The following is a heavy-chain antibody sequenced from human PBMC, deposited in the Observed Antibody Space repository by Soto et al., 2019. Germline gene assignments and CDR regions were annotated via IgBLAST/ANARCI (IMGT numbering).Heavy chain of an antibody. Sequence: EVRLVESGGGFVQPGRSLRLSCTVSGFTFDEHSMHWVRQAPGKGLEWVSGINYNGGRVAYVDSVRGRLTIARDNANNSRFLQMNSLRPEDTGLYFCSKGRPRYSGLDTDFDAWGQGTPVTVSS. CDR3: SKGRPRYSGLDTDFDA. V-gene: IGHV3-9*01. D-gene: IGHD5-12*01. J-gene: IGHJ4*02. CDR2: INYNGGRV. CDR1: GFTFDEHS.